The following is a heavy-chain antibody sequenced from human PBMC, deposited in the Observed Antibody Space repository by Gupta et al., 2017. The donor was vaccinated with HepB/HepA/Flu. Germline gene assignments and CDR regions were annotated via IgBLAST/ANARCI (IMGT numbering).Heavy chain of an antibody. V-gene: IGHV6-1*01. CDR1: WDSVSSNSSD. Sequence: QVQLLQPGPGLVKPSQTLSLTCDITWDSVSSNSSDWNWIRQSPSRGLEWLGRTYYRSTWYNDYAVSVKSRITINPDTSKNQFSLQLNSVTPEDTAVYYCARDILSSGYDYWGQGTLVTGSS. CDR3: ARDILSSGYDY. CDR2: TYYRSTWYN. D-gene: IGHD6-19*01. J-gene: IGHJ4*02.